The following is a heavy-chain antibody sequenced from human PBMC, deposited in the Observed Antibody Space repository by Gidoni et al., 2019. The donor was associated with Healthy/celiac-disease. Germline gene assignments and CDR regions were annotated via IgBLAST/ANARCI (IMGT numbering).Heavy chain of an antibody. V-gene: IGHV1-69*04. J-gene: IGHJ4*02. CDR2: IIPILGIA. CDR1: GGTFSSYA. D-gene: IGHD3-22*01. CDR3: ARVGGYSYYFDY. Sequence: QVQLVQSGAEVKKPGSSVKVSCKASGGTFSSYAISWVRQAPGQGLEWMGRIIPILGIANYAQKFQGRVTITADKSTSTAYMELSSLRSEDTAVYYCARVGGYSYYFDYWGQGTLVTVSS.